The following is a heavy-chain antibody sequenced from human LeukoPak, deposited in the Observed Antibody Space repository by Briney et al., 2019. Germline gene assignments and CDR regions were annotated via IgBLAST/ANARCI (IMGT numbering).Heavy chain of an antibody. J-gene: IGHJ5*02. D-gene: IGHD4/OR15-4a*01. CDR2: IHYTGNT. V-gene: IGHV4-39*01. CDR3: ARDDYFRRDHGGANWFDP. Sequence: SETLSLTCTVSGASISTSPYYWGWLRQPPGKGLEWIGIIHYTGNTYYNPSLQSRVTMSVDTSNNQSSLKVNSVTAADTAVYYCARDDYFRRDHGGANWFDPWGQGTLVTVSS. CDR1: GASISTSPYY.